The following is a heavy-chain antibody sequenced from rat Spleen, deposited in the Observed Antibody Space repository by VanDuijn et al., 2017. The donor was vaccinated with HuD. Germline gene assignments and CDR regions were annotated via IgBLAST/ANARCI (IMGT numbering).Heavy chain of an antibody. D-gene: IGHD1-11*01. CDR2: ISSGGGDT. V-gene: IGHV5-25*01. CDR3: ARRHYGYTDYFDY. Sequence: EVQLVESGGGLVQPGRSMKLSCAASGFTFSNYDMAWVRQTPTRGLEWVASISSGGGDTYYRDSVKGRFTISRDLAKSTLFLQMDSLRSEDTATYYCARRHYGYTDYFDYWGQGVMVTVSS. J-gene: IGHJ2*01. CDR1: GFTFSNYD.